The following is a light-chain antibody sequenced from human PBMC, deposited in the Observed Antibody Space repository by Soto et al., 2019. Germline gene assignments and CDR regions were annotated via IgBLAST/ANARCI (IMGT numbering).Light chain of an antibody. CDR1: SSDVGSYNL. CDR3: CSYAGSSTLYV. V-gene: IGLV2-23*01. J-gene: IGLJ1*01. CDR2: EGS. Sequence: QSALTQPASVSGSPGQSITISCTGTSSDVGSYNLVSWYQQHPGKAPRLMIYEGSKRPSGVSYRFSGSKSGNTASLTISGLQAEDDADYYCCSYAGSSTLYVFGTGTKLTVL.